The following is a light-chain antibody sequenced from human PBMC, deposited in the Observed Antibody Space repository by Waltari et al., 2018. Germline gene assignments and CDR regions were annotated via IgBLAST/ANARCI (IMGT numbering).Light chain of an antibody. CDR2: QVS. J-gene: IGLJ2*01. Sequence: QSALTQPPSASGSPGQSVTISCTGTSDDVGGYNYVSWYQQHPGKAPKFLIYQVSNGPAGVPDRFPGSRSGNTASLTGSGLQAEDEADYYCSSFAGSNAVLFGGGTKLTVL. CDR1: SDDVGGYNY. V-gene: IGLV2-8*01. CDR3: SSFAGSNAVL.